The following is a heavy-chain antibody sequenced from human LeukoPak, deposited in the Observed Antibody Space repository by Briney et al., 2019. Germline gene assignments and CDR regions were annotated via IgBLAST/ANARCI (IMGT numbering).Heavy chain of an antibody. V-gene: IGHV4-34*01. Sequence: PSETLSLTCAVYGGSFSGYYWSWIRQPPGKGLEWIGEINHSGSTNYNPSLKSRVTISVDTSKSQFSLNLTSVTAADTAVYYCARQMIVKLTTSRRRDAFDIWGQGTRVTVSS. J-gene: IGHJ3*02. CDR3: ARQMIVKLTTSRRRDAFDI. CDR2: INHSGST. D-gene: IGHD3-22*01. CDR1: GGSFSGYY.